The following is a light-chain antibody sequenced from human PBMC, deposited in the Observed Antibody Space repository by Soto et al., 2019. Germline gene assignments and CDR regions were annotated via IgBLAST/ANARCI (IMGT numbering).Light chain of an antibody. J-gene: IGKJ1*01. CDR3: QQSDSTPPT. CDR1: QSISSS. V-gene: IGKV1-39*01. CDR2: AAS. Sequence: DIQMTQSPSSLSASAGDRVTITCRASQSISSSLNWYQQKPGKAPKPLIYAASSLQRGVPSRFSGSGFGTDFTLTISGLQSDDFATYYCQQSDSTPPTFGQGTKVDI.